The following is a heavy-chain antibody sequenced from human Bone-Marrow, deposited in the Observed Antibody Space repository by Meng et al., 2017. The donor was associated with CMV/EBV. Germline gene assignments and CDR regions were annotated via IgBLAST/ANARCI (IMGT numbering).Heavy chain of an antibody. V-gene: IGHV1-2*02. D-gene: IGHD6-6*01. Sequence: ASVKVSCKTSGYTFSDHHIHWVRQAPGHGLEWMGWMNAKTGDAKYGEKFQGRVSMTRATSVTTAYMEMSGLRSDDTAVYYGARVNWAKKWSSSTYFDHWGQGTLVTVSS. CDR3: ARVNWAKKWSSSTYFDH. J-gene: IGHJ4*02. CDR1: GYTFSDHH. CDR2: MNAKTGDA.